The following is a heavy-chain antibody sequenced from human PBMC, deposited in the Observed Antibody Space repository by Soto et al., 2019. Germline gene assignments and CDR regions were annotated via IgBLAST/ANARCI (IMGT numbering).Heavy chain of an antibody. D-gene: IGHD6-13*01. Sequence: QVQLVQSGAEVKKPGSSVKVSCKASGGTFSSYAISWVRQAPGQGLEWMGGIIPIFGTANYAQKFQGRVTITADESTSTAYMELRSLRSEDTAVYYCAREIAAAGSYYYYGMDVWGQGTTVTVSS. CDR1: GGTFSSYA. J-gene: IGHJ6*02. CDR3: AREIAAAGSYYYYGMDV. CDR2: IIPIFGTA. V-gene: IGHV1-69*01.